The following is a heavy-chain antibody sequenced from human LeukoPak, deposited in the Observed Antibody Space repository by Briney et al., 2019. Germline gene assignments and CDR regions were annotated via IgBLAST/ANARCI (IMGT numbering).Heavy chain of an antibody. D-gene: IGHD6-19*01. CDR1: TSY. V-gene: IGHV1-18*04. CDR3: ARDLAGIAVAALDY. Sequence: GASVKVSCKATSYISWVRQAPGQGLEWMAWIGSYEGDTYSAQNFRDRLTVTSDTSTGTVYLHLRSLRPDDTAVYYCARDLAGIAVAALDYWGQGTLVTVSS. J-gene: IGHJ4*02. CDR2: IGSYEGDT.